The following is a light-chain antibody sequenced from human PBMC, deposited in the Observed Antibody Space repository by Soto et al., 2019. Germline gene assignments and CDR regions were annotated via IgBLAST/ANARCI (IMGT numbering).Light chain of an antibody. J-gene: IGKJ1*01. Sequence: DIVVTQSPESLAVSLGERATIHCTSSQSVLYSANNENYLAWFQQKPGQPPKLLIYWASTRESGVPDRFSGSGSGTDFTLTISSLQAEDVAVYYCHQYALAPWTFGQGIKVEIK. CDR1: QSVLYSANNENY. CDR2: WAS. V-gene: IGKV4-1*01. CDR3: HQYALAPWT.